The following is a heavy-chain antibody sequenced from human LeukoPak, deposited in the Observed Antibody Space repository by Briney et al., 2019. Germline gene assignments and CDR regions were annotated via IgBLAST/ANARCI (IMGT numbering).Heavy chain of an antibody. CDR3: ARGRPRDSSGYYYHAFDI. D-gene: IGHD3-22*01. CDR2: IYSGGST. V-gene: IGHV3-66*01. Sequence: PGGSLRLSCAASGFTVSSNYMSWVRQAPGKGLEWVSVIYSGGSTYYADSVKGRFTISGDNSKNTLYLQMNSLRAEDTAVYYCARGRPRDSSGYYYHAFDIWGQGTMVTVSS. J-gene: IGHJ3*02. CDR1: GFTVSSNY.